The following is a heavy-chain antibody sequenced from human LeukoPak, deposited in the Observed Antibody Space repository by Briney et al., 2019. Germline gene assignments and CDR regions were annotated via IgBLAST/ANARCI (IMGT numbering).Heavy chain of an antibody. CDR1: GGSISSYY. CDR3: ARHIVVVPAATNWFDP. Sequence: PSETLSLTCTVSGGSISSYYWSWIRQPSGKGLEWIGYIYYSGSTNYNPSLKSRVTISVDTSKNQFSLKLSSVTAADTAVYYCARHIVVVPAATNWFDPWGQGTLVTVSS. D-gene: IGHD2-2*01. CDR2: IYYSGST. J-gene: IGHJ5*02. V-gene: IGHV4-59*08.